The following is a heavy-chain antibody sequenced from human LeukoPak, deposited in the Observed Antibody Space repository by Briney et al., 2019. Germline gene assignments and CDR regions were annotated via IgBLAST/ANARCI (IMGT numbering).Heavy chain of an antibody. CDR3: ARDRGYCSSTSCYALYYFDY. CDR2: ISYDGSNK. CDR1: GFTFSSYA. Sequence: GGSLRLSCAASGFTFSSYAMHWVRQAPGKGLEGVAVISYDGSNKYYADSVKGRFTISRDNSKNTLYLQMNSLRAEDTAVYYCARDRGYCSSTSCYALYYFDYWGQGTLVTVSS. D-gene: IGHD2-2*03. J-gene: IGHJ4*02. V-gene: IGHV3-30*04.